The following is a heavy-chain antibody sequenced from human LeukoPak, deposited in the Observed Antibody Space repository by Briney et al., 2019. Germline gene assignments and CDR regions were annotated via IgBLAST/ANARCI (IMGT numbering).Heavy chain of an antibody. V-gene: IGHV5-51*01. D-gene: IGHD2-2*02. Sequence: GESLQISCKGSGYSFTSYWIGWVRQMPGKGLEWMGVVYPGDSETRYSPSFQGQVTISADKSVNTAYLQWNSLQPSDTAMYYCARAKLGYCSGASCYTQYYFDTWGQGTLVTVSS. J-gene: IGHJ4*02. CDR1: GYSFTSYW. CDR3: ARAKLGYCSGASCYTQYYFDT. CDR2: VYPGDSET.